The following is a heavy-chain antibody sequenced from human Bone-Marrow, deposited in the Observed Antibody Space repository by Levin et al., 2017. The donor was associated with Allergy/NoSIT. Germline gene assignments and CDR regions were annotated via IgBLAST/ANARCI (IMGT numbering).Heavy chain of an antibody. Sequence: LSLTCAASGFTFRGIAMHWVRQAAGKGLQWVAAVSYDGSSTYYTDSVKGRFTISRDNSKNTLSLHMSSLTVDDTAVYYCARVGATHASWGQGTLVTVSS. J-gene: IGHJ5*02. V-gene: IGHV3-30-3*01. CDR1: GFTFRGIA. D-gene: IGHD1-26*01. CDR2: VSYDGSST. CDR3: ARVGATHAS.